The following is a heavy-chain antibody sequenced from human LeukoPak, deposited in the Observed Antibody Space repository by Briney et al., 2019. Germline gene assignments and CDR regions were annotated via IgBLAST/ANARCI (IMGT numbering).Heavy chain of an antibody. Sequence: GGSLRLSCAASGFTFSSYGMSWVRQAPGKGLEWVSAISSSGGTIYYADSVKGRFTISRDNSKNTLYLQMNSLRTEDTAVYYCAKQSSGSYYVADYWGQGTLVTVSS. D-gene: IGHD1-26*01. CDR2: ISSSGGTI. CDR1: GFTFSSYG. J-gene: IGHJ4*02. CDR3: AKQSSGSYYVADY. V-gene: IGHV3-23*01.